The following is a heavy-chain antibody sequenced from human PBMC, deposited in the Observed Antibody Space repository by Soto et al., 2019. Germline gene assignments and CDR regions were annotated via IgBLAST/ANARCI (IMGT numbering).Heavy chain of an antibody. CDR1: GGSFSGYY. V-gene: IGHV4-34*01. Sequence: PSETLSLTCAVYGGSFSGYYWSWIRQPPGKGLEWIGEINHSGSTNYNPSLKSRATLSVDTSKNQVSLRLTPVTAADTAVYHCARATYSGSPIDYWGQGTRVTVSS. CDR2: INHSGST. D-gene: IGHD1-26*01. J-gene: IGHJ4*02. CDR3: ARATYSGSPIDY.